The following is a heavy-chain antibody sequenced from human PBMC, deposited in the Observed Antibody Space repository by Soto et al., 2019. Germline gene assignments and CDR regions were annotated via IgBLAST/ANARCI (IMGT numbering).Heavy chain of an antibody. D-gene: IGHD6-13*01. J-gene: IGHJ4*02. Sequence: TGGSLRLSCAASGFTFSSYAMHWVRQAPGKGLEWVAVISYDGSNKYYADSVKGRFTISRDNSKNTLYLQMNSLRAEDTAVYYCAREAPIAAAGIFDYWGQGTLVTVSS. V-gene: IGHV3-30-3*01. CDR1: GFTFSSYA. CDR3: AREAPIAAAGIFDY. CDR2: ISYDGSNK.